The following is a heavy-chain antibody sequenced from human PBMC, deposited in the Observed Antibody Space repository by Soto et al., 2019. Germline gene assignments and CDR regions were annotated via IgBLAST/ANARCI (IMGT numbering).Heavy chain of an antibody. Sequence: ASVKVSCKASGYTFIRYGFSWVRQAPGQGPEWMGWINPYNSNIHYAQKFRDRVMMTTDTSTSTTYMELRSLRPDDTAVYYCARGFLVVVAASRDFCAMDVWG. CDR1: GYTFIRYG. V-gene: IGHV1-18*01. CDR3: ARGFLVVVAASRDFCAMDV. D-gene: IGHD2-15*01. CDR2: INPYNSNI. J-gene: IGHJ6*02.